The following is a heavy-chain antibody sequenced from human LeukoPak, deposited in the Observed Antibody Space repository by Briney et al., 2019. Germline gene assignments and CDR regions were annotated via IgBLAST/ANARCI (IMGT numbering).Heavy chain of an antibody. J-gene: IGHJ5*02. D-gene: IGHD3-22*01. V-gene: IGHV4-39*01. CDR1: GGSISSSSYY. Sequence: SETLSLTCTVSGGSISSSSYYWGWIRQPPGKGLEWIGSIYYSGSTYYNPSLKSRVTISVDTSKNQFSLKLSSVTAADTAVYYCARYYYDRLVHMFDPWGQGTLVTVSS. CDR3: ARYYYDRLVHMFDP. CDR2: IYYSGST.